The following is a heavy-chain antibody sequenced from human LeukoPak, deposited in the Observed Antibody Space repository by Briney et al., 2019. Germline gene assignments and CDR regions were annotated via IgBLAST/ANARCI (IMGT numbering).Heavy chain of an antibody. D-gene: IGHD6-6*01. V-gene: IGHV3-21*01. CDR2: ISSSSSYI. CDR1: GFTFSSYS. Sequence: PGGSLRLSCAASGFTFSSYSMNWVRQAPGKGLEWVSSISSSSSYIYYADSVKGRFTISRDNAKNSLYLQMNSLRAEDTAVYYCARDRGQLVGYYLDYWGQGTLVTVSS. CDR3: ARDRGQLVGYYLDY. J-gene: IGHJ4*02.